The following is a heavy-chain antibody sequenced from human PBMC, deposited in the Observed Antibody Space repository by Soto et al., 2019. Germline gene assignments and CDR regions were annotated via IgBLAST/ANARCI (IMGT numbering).Heavy chain of an antibody. V-gene: IGHV1-18*04. Sequence: ASVNVSCESSGYTFTSYGISWVRQPPGQGLEWMGWISAYNGNTDYAQKLQGRVTMTTDPSPSTAYMELRSLRSDDTAVYYCASGSSGWRSYNYYYYYDIDVWGQGTTVTVSS. CDR3: ASGSSGWRSYNYYYYYDIDV. J-gene: IGHJ6*02. D-gene: IGHD6-19*01. CDR2: ISAYNGNT. CDR1: GYTFTSYG.